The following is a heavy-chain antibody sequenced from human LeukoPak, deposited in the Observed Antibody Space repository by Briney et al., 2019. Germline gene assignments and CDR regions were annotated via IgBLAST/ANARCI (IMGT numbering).Heavy chain of an antibody. CDR1: GFTFSSYE. CDR2: ISSSGSTI. V-gene: IGHV3-48*03. Sequence: GGSLRLSCAVSGFTFSSYEMNWVRQAPGKGLEWVSYISSSGSTIYYADSVKGRFTISRDNAKKSLYLQMNSLRAEDTAVYYCARARLTDYVWGRRTFDIWGQGTMVTIPS. J-gene: IGHJ3*02. D-gene: IGHD3-16*01. CDR3: ARARLTDYVWGRRTFDI.